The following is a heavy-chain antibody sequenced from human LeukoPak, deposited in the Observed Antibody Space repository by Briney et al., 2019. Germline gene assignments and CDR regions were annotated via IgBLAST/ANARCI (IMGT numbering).Heavy chain of an antibody. J-gene: IGHJ3*02. CDR1: GYTFTSYD. V-gene: IGHV1-8*01. CDR2: MNPNSGNT. CDR3: ASTSRGITIFGVVTPSDAFDI. D-gene: IGHD3-3*01. Sequence: ASVKVSCKASGYTFTSYDINWVRRATGQGLEWMGWMNPNSGNTGYAQKFQGRVTMTRNTSISTAYMELSSLRSEDTAVYYCASTSRGITIFGVVTPSDAFDIWGQGTMVTVSS.